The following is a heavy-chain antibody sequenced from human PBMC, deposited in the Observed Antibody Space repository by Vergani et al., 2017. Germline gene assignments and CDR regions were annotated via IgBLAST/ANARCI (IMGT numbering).Heavy chain of an antibody. CDR1: GFPFIKAW. Sequence: EAHLVEWGGDLVKPGGSLRLSCEASGFPFIKAWMSWVRQAPGKGLEWVGRVKSKANGETTDYAAAVKGRFIVSRDDSKNMLYLQMNNVQSDDTAMYYCTTLGPYFSYYGSGIYYPDYWGHGTLVTVSS. V-gene: IGHV3-15*01. J-gene: IGHJ4*01. D-gene: IGHD3-10*01. CDR2: VKSKANGETT. CDR3: TTLGPYFSYYGSGIYYPDY.